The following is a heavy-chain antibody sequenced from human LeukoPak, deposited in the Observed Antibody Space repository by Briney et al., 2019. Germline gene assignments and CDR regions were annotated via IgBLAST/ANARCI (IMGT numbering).Heavy chain of an antibody. CDR1: GGTFSSYA. V-gene: IGHV1-69*04. J-gene: IGHJ5*02. CDR3: ASPEYSSSWYWFDP. Sequence: SVKVSCKASGGTFSSYAISWVRQAPGQGLEWIGRIIPILGIANYAQKFQGRVTITADKSTSTAYMELSSLRSEDTAVYYCASPEYSSSWYWFDPWGQGTLVTVSS. CDR2: IIPILGIA. D-gene: IGHD6-13*01.